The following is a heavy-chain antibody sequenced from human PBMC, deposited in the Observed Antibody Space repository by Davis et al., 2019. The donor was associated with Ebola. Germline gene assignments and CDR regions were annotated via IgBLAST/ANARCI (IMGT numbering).Heavy chain of an antibody. J-gene: IGHJ5*02. CDR2: ISYDGSNK. D-gene: IGHD3-16*02. V-gene: IGHV3-30*03. CDR3: ARFHFYDYIWGSYRHYNWFDP. Sequence: PGGSLRLSCAASGFTFSSYGMHWVRQAPGKGLEWVAVISYDGSNKYYADSVKGRFTISKDNSKNTLYLQMNSLRAADTAVYYCARFHFYDYIWGSYRHYNWFDPWGQGTLVTVSS. CDR1: GFTFSSYG.